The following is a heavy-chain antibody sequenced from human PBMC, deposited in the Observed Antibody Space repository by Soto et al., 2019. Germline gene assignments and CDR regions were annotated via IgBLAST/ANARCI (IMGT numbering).Heavy chain of an antibody. CDR1: GGSISSGGYS. Sequence: SDTLSLTWAVSGGSISSGGYSWSWIRQPPGKGLEWIGYIYHSGSTYYNPSLKSRVTISVDRSKNQFSLKLSSVTAADTAVYYCARGGSYDSSGYYYDYYYYGMDVWGQGTTVTVSS. D-gene: IGHD3-22*01. V-gene: IGHV4-30-2*01. J-gene: IGHJ6*02. CDR2: IYHSGST. CDR3: ARGGSYDSSGYYYDYYYYGMDV.